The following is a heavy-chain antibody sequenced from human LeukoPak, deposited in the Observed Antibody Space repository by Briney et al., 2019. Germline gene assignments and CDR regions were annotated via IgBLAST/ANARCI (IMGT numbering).Heavy chain of an antibody. J-gene: IGHJ6*03. Sequence: SETLSRTCSVSGGSISSYYWNWIRQPPGKGLEWIGSISYSGSTNYNPSLESRVTISVDTSKNQISLKLSSVTAADTAIYYCARAPERWYSYGSYTYHYMDVWGRGTTVTVSS. CDR1: GGSISSYY. CDR3: ARAPERWYSYGSYTYHYMDV. V-gene: IGHV4-59*01. D-gene: IGHD3-10*01. CDR2: ISYSGST.